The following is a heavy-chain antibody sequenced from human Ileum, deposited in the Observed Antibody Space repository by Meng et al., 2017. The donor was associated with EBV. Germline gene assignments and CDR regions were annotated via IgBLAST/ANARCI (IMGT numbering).Heavy chain of an antibody. D-gene: IGHD4-11*01. CDR2: MRPSRST. V-gene: IGHV4-4*03. CDR1: GESIKSCHW. J-gene: IGHJ4*02. Sequence: QGQPEGPGPGRGKPQGTVSPTRGVSGESIKSCHWWTWVRQPPGKALEWFGEMRPSRSTKYIPPLKSRVTISLDTFNYQFFLRLTSLTAADTAVYYCAKANDYSLNSWGQGTLVTASS. CDR3: AKANDYSLNS.